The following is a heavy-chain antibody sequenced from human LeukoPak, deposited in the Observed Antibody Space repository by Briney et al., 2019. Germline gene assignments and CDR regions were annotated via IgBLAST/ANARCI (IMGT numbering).Heavy chain of an antibody. D-gene: IGHD3-10*01. J-gene: IGHJ5*02. CDR1: GGSISSSSYY. CDR3: ARHLTRSMVRGVIPWFDP. Sequence: SETLSLTCTVSGGSISSSSYYWGWIRQPPGKGLEWIGSIYYSGSTYYNPSLKSRVTISVDTSKNQFSLKLSSVTAADTAVYYCARHLTRSMVRGVIPWFDPWGQGTLVTVSS. CDR2: IYYSGST. V-gene: IGHV4-39*01.